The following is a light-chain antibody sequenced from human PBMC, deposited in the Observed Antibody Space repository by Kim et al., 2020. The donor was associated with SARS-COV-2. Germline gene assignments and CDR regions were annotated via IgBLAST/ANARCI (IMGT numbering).Light chain of an antibody. CDR3: NSRDSNDNVV. Sequence: SSELTQDPAVSVALGQTVRITCQGDSLRSYYATWYQQKPGQAPIVVIYGKNNRPSGIPDRFSGSSSGTTASLTITGTRAGDEADYYCNSRDSNDNVVFCG. J-gene: IGLJ2*01. V-gene: IGLV3-19*01. CDR2: GKN. CDR1: SLRSYY.